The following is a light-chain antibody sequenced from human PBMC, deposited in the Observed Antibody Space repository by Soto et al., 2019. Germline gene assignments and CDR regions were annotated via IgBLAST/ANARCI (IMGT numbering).Light chain of an antibody. V-gene: IGLV2-14*01. CDR1: SSDVGGYNY. CDR3: SSYTGSSVV. J-gene: IGLJ2*01. Sequence: QSALTQPASVSGSPGQSITISCTGTSSDVGGYNYVSWYQQHPAKAPKLMIYDVSNRPSGVSNRFSGSKSGNTASLTISGLQAEDEADYYCSSYTGSSVVFGGGTKVTVL. CDR2: DVS.